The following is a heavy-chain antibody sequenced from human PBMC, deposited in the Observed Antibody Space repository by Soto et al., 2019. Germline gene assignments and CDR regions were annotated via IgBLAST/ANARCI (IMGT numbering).Heavy chain of an antibody. Sequence: ASVKVSCKASGYSFTAYYIHWVRQAPGQGLEWMGILNPSVGNTRYTQNFQVRVTMTRDTSTNSVYLELSSLRSDDTAVYYCAKSILTGHEYYYGMDVWGQGTTVTVSS. CDR1: GYSFTAYY. J-gene: IGHJ6*02. V-gene: IGHV1-46*01. D-gene: IGHD3-9*01. CDR2: LNPSVGNT. CDR3: AKSILTGHEYYYGMDV.